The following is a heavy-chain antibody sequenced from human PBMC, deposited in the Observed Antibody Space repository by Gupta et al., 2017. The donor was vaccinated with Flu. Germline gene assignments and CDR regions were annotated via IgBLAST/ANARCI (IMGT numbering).Heavy chain of an antibody. V-gene: IGHV3-23*01. Sequence: EVQLLESGGGSAQPGGSLRLSCAASGFSFSSFTMSWVRQAPGKGLEWVSGISGSGDTTSHADSVKGRFTISRDNSKKTVYLQMNNLRVEDTAIYYCAKESERWLDLWGRGTLVTVSS. CDR3: AKESERWLDL. CDR1: GFSFSSFT. J-gene: IGHJ2*01. D-gene: IGHD3-22*01. CDR2: ISGSGDTT.